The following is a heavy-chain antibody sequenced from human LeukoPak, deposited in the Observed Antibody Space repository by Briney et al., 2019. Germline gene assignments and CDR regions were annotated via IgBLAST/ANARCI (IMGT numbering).Heavy chain of an antibody. CDR3: ARHPFSSPFDY. CDR1: GGSVSSDY. J-gene: IGHJ4*02. CDR2: IYHTGNS. V-gene: IGHV4-59*08. Sequence: SETLSLTCTVSGGSVSSDYWGWIRQPPGKGLEWIGYIYHTGNSDYNPSLKSRATISLDTSKNQFSLKLTSVTAADTAVYFCARHPFSSPFDYWGQGTLVTVSS.